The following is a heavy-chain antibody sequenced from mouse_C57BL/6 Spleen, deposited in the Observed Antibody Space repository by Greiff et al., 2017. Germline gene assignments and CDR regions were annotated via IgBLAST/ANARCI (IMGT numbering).Heavy chain of an antibody. D-gene: IGHD1-1*01. CDR1: GYTFTSYT. CDR3: AREGYGSSYGFAY. V-gene: IGHV1-4*01. CDR2: INPSSGYT. Sequence: VQLQQSGAELARPGASVKMSCKASGYTFTSYTMHWVKQRPGQGLEWIGYINPSSGYTKYNQKFKDKATLTADKSSSTAYMQLSNLASEDSAVYYCAREGYGSSYGFAYWGQGTLVTVSA. J-gene: IGHJ3*01.